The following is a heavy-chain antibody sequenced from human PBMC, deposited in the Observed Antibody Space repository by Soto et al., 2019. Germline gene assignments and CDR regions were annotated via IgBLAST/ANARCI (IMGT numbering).Heavy chain of an antibody. D-gene: IGHD6-13*01. J-gene: IGHJ2*01. CDR2: IWDDGSDK. Sequence: QVQLVESGGGVVQPGRSLRLSCAASGFIFSDYGMHWVRQAPGKGPEWVAVIWDDGSDKYYGDSVKGRFTISRDNSKNTLYLQMNSLTVEDTAVYFCARGKTSSGWSHWYFDLWGRGTLVTVSS. CDR3: ARGKTSSGWSHWYFDL. CDR1: GFIFSDYG. V-gene: IGHV3-33*01.